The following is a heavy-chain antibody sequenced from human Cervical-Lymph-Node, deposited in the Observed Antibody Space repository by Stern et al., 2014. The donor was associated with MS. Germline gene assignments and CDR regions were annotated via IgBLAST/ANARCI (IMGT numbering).Heavy chain of an antibody. J-gene: IGHJ5*02. CDR1: GYTFTKYL. Sequence: VQLVESGSELKKPGASVTVSCKSSGYTFTKYLIHCVRPAPGPGLELMGWIHSHTGAPMYARDFAGRFVCSLDTSVTTAYLQISRLKTEDTAVYYWARDMSDFWSDYGHNWFDPWGQGTLVTVSS. CDR3: ARDMSDFWSDYGHNWFDP. V-gene: IGHV7-4-1*02. CDR2: IHSHTGAP. D-gene: IGHD3-3*01.